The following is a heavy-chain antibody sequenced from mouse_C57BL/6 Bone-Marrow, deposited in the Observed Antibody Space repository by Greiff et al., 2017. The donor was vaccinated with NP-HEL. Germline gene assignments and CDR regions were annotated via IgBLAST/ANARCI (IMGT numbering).Heavy chain of an antibody. Sequence: VKLVESGAELARPGASVKLSCKASGYTFTSYGISWVKQRTGQGLEWIGEIYPRSGNTYYNEKFKGKATLTADKSSSTAYMELRSLTSEDSAVYFCAREAWQLFDYGGQGTTLTVSS. J-gene: IGHJ2*01. CDR2: IYPRSGNT. CDR3: AREAWQLFDY. V-gene: IGHV1-81*01. D-gene: IGHD6-1*01. CDR1: GYTFTSYG.